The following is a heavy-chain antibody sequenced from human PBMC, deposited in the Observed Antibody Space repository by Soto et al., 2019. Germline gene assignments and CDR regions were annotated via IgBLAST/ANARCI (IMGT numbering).Heavy chain of an antibody. CDR3: ARTSMYDSSGYYYPAYDAFDI. D-gene: IGHD3-22*01. V-gene: IGHV5-51*01. CDR1: GYSFTSYW. Sequence: PGESLKISCKGSGYSFTSYWIGWVRQMPGKGLEWMGIIYPGDSDTRYSPSFQGQVTISADKSISTAYLQWSSLKASDTAMYYCARTSMYDSSGYYYPAYDAFDIWGQGTMVTVSS. J-gene: IGHJ3*02. CDR2: IYPGDSDT.